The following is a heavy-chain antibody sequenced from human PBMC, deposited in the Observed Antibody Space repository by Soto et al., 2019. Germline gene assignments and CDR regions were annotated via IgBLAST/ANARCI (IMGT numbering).Heavy chain of an antibody. Sequence: VQLVESGGGVVQPGRSLRLSCAASGFTFSSYGMHWVRQAPGKGLEWVAVISYDGSNKYYADSVKGRFTISRDNSKNTLYLQMNSLRAEDTAVYYCAKDPRYCSGGSCYFHYYGMDVWGQGTTVTVSS. V-gene: IGHV3-30*18. D-gene: IGHD2-15*01. J-gene: IGHJ6*02. CDR2: ISYDGSNK. CDR3: AKDPRYCSGGSCYFHYYGMDV. CDR1: GFTFSSYG.